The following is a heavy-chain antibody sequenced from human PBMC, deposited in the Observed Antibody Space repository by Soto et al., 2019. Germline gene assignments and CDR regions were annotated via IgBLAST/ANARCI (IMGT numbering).Heavy chain of an antibody. CDR1: GFTFNNYG. J-gene: IGHJ4*02. Sequence: QVQLVESGGGVVQPGRSLRLSCAASGFTFNNYGMHWVRQAPGRGLEWVAGIWYDGTNKYYADSVKGRFTISRDNSKNTLFLQMNSLRAEDAALYYCAREDPPWGYFDFWGQGTLVTVSS. V-gene: IGHV3-33*01. D-gene: IGHD3-16*01. CDR3: AREDPPWGYFDF. CDR2: IWYDGTNK.